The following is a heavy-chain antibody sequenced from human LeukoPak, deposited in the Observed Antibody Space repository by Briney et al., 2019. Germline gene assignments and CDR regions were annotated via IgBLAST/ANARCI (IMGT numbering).Heavy chain of an antibody. CDR1: GFTFSSYS. CDR2: ISSSSSYI. V-gene: IGHV3-21*01. CDR3: ARLHDHDIVVVPAAPHGAFDI. Sequence: PGGSLRLSCAASGFTFSSYSMNWVRQAPGKGLEWVSSISSSSSYIYYADSVKGRFTISRDNAKNSLYLQINSLRAEDTAVYYCARLHDHDIVVVPAAPHGAFDIWGQGTMVTVSS. D-gene: IGHD2-2*01. J-gene: IGHJ3*02.